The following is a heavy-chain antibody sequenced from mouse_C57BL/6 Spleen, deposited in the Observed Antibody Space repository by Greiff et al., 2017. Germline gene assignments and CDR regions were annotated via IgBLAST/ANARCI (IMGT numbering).Heavy chain of an antibody. Sequence: QVQLQQSGAELMKPGASVKLSRKATGYTFTGYWIEWVKQRPGHGLEWIGEILPGSGSTNYNEKFKGKATFTADTSSNTAYMQLSSLTTEDSAIYYCARFPIYYDYDPYYFDYWGQGTTLTVSS. J-gene: IGHJ2*01. CDR2: ILPGSGST. CDR1: GYTFTGYW. V-gene: IGHV1-9*01. D-gene: IGHD2-4*01. CDR3: ARFPIYYDYDPYYFDY.